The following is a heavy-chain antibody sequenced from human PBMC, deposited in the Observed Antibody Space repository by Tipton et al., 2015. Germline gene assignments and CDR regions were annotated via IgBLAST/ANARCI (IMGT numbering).Heavy chain of an antibody. V-gene: IGHV4-30-4*01. CDR2: VFYSGNT. Sequence: LRLSCTVSGGSVSSADYFWSWVRQPPGKGLEWIGYVFYSGNTYYNPSLKSRVTISVDTSKNQFYLKMTSVTAADTAVYYCAREGWNSDSSGYDYWGQGTPVTVSS. CDR1: GGSVSSADYF. CDR3: AREGWNSDSSGYDY. D-gene: IGHD3-22*01. J-gene: IGHJ4*02.